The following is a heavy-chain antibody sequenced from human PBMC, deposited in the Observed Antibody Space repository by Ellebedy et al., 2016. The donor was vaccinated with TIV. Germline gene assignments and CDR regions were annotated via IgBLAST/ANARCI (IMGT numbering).Heavy chain of an antibody. CDR1: GFTFSSYW. CDR3: VRGQGWLDY. J-gene: IGHJ4*02. CDR2: IKENGSEK. D-gene: IGHD5-24*01. Sequence: GGSLRLXXAASGFTFSSYWMTWVRQAPGKGLEWVANIKENGSEKYYMDSVKGRFTISRDNAKNSLYLQMNSLRVEDTAVYYCVRGQGWLDYWGQGTLVTVSS. V-gene: IGHV3-7*02.